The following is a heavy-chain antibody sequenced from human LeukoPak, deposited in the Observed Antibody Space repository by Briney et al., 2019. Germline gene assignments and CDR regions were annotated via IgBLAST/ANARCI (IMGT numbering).Heavy chain of an antibody. CDR3: ARDSDCGDYYYGMDV. J-gene: IGHJ6*02. Sequence: GGSLRLSCAASGFTVSSNYMSWVRQAPGKGLEWVSVIYSGGSTYYADSVKGRFTISRDNSKNTLYLQMNSLRAEDTAVYYCARDSDCGDYYYGMDVWGQGTTVTVSS. D-gene: IGHD4-17*01. V-gene: IGHV3-66*01. CDR1: GFTVSSNY. CDR2: IYSGGST.